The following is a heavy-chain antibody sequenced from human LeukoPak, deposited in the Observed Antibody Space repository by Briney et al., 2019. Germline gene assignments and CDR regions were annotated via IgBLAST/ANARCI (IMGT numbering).Heavy chain of an antibody. Sequence: GASLRLSCAASGFTFSSHSMNWVRQAPGKGLEWVSYISSSSSTIYYADSVKGRFTISRDNAKNSLYLQMNSLRAEDTAVYYCARAPKSHYYGMDVWGQGTTVTVSS. CDR2: ISSSSSTI. J-gene: IGHJ6*02. V-gene: IGHV3-48*01. CDR3: ARAPKSHYYGMDV. CDR1: GFTFSSHS.